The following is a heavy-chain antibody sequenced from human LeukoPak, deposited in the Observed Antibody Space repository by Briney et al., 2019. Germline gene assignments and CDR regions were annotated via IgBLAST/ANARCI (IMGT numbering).Heavy chain of an antibody. J-gene: IGHJ4*02. V-gene: IGHV3-7*01. CDR3: ARGGVGTVTSIDY. CDR1: GFTFSSYW. CDR2: IKQDGGEK. D-gene: IGHD1-26*01. Sequence: GGSLRLSCAASGFTFSSYWMSWVRQAPGKGLEWVANIKQDGGEKYYLDSAKGRVTISRDNAQNSLYLQMNSLRAEDTAVYYCARGGVGTVTSIDYWGQGILVTVSS.